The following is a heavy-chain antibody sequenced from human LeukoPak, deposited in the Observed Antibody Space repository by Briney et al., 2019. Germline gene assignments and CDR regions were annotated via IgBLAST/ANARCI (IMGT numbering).Heavy chain of an antibody. CDR3: ARGSDEFDI. CDR1: GLTFNSSG. V-gene: IGHV3-21*01. Sequence: KSGGSLRLSCTASGLTFNSSGMNWVRQDPGKGLEWVSSITPGSSYIYYADSMEGRFTVSRDNAKNSLYLHMNSLRAEDTAIYYCARGSDEFDIWGQGTMVTVSS. CDR2: ITPGSSYI. J-gene: IGHJ3*02.